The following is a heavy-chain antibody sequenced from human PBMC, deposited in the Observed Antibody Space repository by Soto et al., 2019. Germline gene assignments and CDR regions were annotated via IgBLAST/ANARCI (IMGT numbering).Heavy chain of an antibody. V-gene: IGHV3-11*06. Sequence: PGGSLRLSCAASGFTFSDYYMSWIRQAPGKGLEWVSYISSSSSYTNYADSVKGRFTISRDNAKNSLYLQMNSLRAEDTAVYYCARRGFRDRRNYGMDVWGQGTTVTVYS. CDR3: ARRGFRDRRNYGMDV. CDR1: GFTFSDYY. J-gene: IGHJ6*02. CDR2: ISSSSSYT.